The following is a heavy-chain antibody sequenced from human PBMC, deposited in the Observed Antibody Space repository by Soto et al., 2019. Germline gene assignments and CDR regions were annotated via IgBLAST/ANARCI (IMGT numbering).Heavy chain of an antibody. V-gene: IGHV3-49*04. Sequence: GGSLRLSCTASGFTLGDYAMSWVRQAPGKGLEWVGFIRSKAYGGTTEYAASVKGRFTISRDDSKSIAYLQMNSLKTEDTAVYYCTRDSSSGNYYGMDVWGQGTTVTVSS. CDR3: TRDSSSGNYYGMDV. CDR1: GFTLGDYA. J-gene: IGHJ6*02. D-gene: IGHD6-6*01. CDR2: IRSKAYGGTT.